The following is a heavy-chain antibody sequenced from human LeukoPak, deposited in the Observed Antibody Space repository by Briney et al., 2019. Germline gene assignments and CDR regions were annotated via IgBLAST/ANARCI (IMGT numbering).Heavy chain of an antibody. V-gene: IGHV3-48*03. CDR1: GFTFSNYE. J-gene: IGHJ4*01. D-gene: IGHD3-10*01. Sequence: PGGSLRLSCAASGFTFSNYEMHWVRQAPGKGLEWVSYISTSGTTRYNADSVKGRFTISRDNAKNSLYLQMNSLEDDDTAVYYCGRALVRSSGNYYFDYWGQGTLVTVSS. CDR3: GRALVRSSGNYYFDY. CDR2: ISTSGTTR.